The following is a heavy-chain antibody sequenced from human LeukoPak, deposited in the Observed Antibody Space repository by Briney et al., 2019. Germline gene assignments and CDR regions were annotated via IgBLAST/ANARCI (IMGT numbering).Heavy chain of an antibody. CDR1: GFTFSTSW. V-gene: IGHV3-7*01. Sequence: GGSLRLSCAASGFTFSTSWMSWVRQSPGKGLEWVANMSPDGSVKNYVDPMKGRFTISRDNAKNSLHLEMNRLRAEDTAIYYCARDPAYGAVDYWGQGTLVTVSS. D-gene: IGHD4-17*01. J-gene: IGHJ4*02. CDR2: MSPDGSVK. CDR3: ARDPAYGAVDY.